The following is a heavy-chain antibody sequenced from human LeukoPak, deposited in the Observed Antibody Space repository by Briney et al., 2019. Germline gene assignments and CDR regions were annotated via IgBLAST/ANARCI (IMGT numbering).Heavy chain of an antibody. CDR3: ARDYTDVLLWFGEGGGFDY. CDR1: GFTVSSNY. V-gene: IGHV3-21*01. D-gene: IGHD3-10*01. Sequence: GGSLRLSCTASGFTVSSNYMSWVRQAPGKGLEWVSSISSSSSFIYYADSVKGRFTISRDNAKNSLYLQMNSLRAEDTAVYYCARDYTDVLLWFGEGGGFDYWGQGTLVTVSS. J-gene: IGHJ4*02. CDR2: ISSSSSFI.